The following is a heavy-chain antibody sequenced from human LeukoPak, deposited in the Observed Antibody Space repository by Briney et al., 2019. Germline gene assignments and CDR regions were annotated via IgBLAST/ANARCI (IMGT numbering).Heavy chain of an antibody. V-gene: IGHV4-59*11. CDR1: GGSISSHY. J-gene: IGHJ5*02. Sequence: PSETLSLTCIVSGGSISSHYWSWIRQTPGKGLEWIGYISYSGVTESNPSLKSRVTISVDTSKNQFSLKLSSVTAADTAVYYCTRDRSDGYNYVDLWGQGTLVTVSS. CDR3: TRDRSDGYNYVDL. CDR2: ISYSGVT. D-gene: IGHD5-24*01.